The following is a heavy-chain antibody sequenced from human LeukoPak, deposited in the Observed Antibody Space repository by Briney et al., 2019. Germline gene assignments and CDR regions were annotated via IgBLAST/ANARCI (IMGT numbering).Heavy chain of an antibody. Sequence: SETLSLTCTVSGGSISSYYWSWIRQPPGKGLEWIGYTYYSGSTNYNPSLKSRVTISVDTSKNQFSLKLSSVTAADTAVYYCAKGLTYYYGSGSSPNYYYYMDVWGKGTTVTVSS. CDR1: GGSISSYY. V-gene: IGHV4-59*01. CDR2: TYYSGST. CDR3: AKGLTYYYGSGSSPNYYYYMDV. J-gene: IGHJ6*03. D-gene: IGHD3-10*01.